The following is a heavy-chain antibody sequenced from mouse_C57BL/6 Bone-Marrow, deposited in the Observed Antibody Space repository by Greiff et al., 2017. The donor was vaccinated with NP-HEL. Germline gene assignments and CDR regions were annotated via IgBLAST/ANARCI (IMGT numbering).Heavy chain of an antibody. D-gene: IGHD1-1*01. CDR2: IYPRSGNT. J-gene: IGHJ2*01. Sequence: VQRVESGAELARPGASVKLSCKASGYTFTSYGISWVKQRPGQGLEWIGEIYPRSGNTYYNEKFKGKATLTADKSSSTAYMELRSLTSEDSAVYFCATGSSRFDYWGQGTTLTVSS. V-gene: IGHV1-81*01. CDR3: ATGSSRFDY. CDR1: GYTFTSYG.